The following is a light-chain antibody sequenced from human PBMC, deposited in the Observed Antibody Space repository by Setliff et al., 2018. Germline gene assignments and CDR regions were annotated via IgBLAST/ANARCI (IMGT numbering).Light chain of an antibody. CDR3: CSYTGTSTPYV. CDR1: GSDVGAYKF. V-gene: IGLV2-14*01. CDR2: DVS. J-gene: IGLJ1*01. Sequence: ALAQPASVSGSPGQSIAVSCTGSGSDVGAYKFVSWYQQRPGKAPRLMIYDVSNRPSGVSDRFSGSKSGNTASLTISGLQAEDEADYYCCSYTGTSTPYVFGTGTKVTV.